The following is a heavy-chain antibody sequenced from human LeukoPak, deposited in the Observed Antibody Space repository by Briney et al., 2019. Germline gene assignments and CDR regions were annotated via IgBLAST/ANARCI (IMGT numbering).Heavy chain of an antibody. CDR2: IYSGGST. Sequence: GGSLRLSCAASGFTVSSIYMSWVRQAPGKGLEWVSVIYSGGSTYYADSVKGRFTISRDNSKNTLYLQMNSLRAEDTAVYYCARHPSSGWYEGYFDYWGQGTLVTVSS. CDR1: GFTVSSIY. V-gene: IGHV3-66*04. J-gene: IGHJ4*02. CDR3: ARHPSSGWYEGYFDY. D-gene: IGHD6-19*01.